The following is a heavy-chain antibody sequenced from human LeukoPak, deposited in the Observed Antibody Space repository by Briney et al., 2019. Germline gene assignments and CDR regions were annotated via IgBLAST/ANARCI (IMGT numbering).Heavy chain of an antibody. CDR2: IIPIFGTA. Sequence: SVKVSCKASGGTFSSYAISWVRQAPEQGLEWMGGIIPIFGTANYAQKFQGRVTITADESTSTAYMELSSLRSEDTAVYYCARDRPTNYYDSSGYYYGSDYWGQGTLVTVSS. CDR1: GGTFSSYA. V-gene: IGHV1-69*13. J-gene: IGHJ4*02. D-gene: IGHD3-22*01. CDR3: ARDRPTNYYDSSGYYYGSDY.